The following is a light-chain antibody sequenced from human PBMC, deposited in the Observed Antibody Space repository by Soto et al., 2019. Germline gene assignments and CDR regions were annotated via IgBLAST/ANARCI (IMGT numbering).Light chain of an antibody. CDR2: EVS. CDR3: SSYAGSNNYV. V-gene: IGLV2-8*01. Sequence: QSVLTQPPSASGSPGQSVTISCTGTSSDVGGYNYVSWYQQHPGKAPKLMIYEVSKRPSGVPDRFPGSKSGNTASLTVSGLQAEDEADYYCSSYAGSNNYVFGTGTKLTVL. J-gene: IGLJ1*01. CDR1: SSDVGGYNY.